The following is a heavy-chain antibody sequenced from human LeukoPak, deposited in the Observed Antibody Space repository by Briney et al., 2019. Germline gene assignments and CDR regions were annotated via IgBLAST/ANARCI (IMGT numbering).Heavy chain of an antibody. V-gene: IGHV4-59*01. D-gene: IGHD2-21*02. Sequence: SETLSLTCTVSGGSISSYYWSWIRQPPGKGLEWIGYIYYSGSTNYNPSLKSRVTISVDTSKNQFSLKLSSVTAADTAVYYCERFNCGGDCYWAYYYYGMDVWGQGTTATVSS. CDR1: GGSISSYY. J-gene: IGHJ6*02. CDR3: ERFNCGGDCYWAYYYYGMDV. CDR2: IYYSGST.